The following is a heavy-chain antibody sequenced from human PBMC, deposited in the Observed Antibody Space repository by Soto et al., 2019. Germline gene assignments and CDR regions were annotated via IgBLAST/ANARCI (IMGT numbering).Heavy chain of an antibody. V-gene: IGHV4-39*01. CDR1: GGSLSSSGYY. CDR3: ARGYCSSTSCYATGYFDL. Sequence: QLQLQESGPGLVKPSETLSLTCTVSGGSLSSSGYYWGWIRQPPGKGLEFIGSIYYSGSTYYNPYLKNRVTISVDTPKSQFSLKLSSVTAADTAVYYCARGYCSSTSCYATGYFDLWGRGTLVTVSS. D-gene: IGHD2-2*01. J-gene: IGHJ2*01. CDR2: IYYSGST.